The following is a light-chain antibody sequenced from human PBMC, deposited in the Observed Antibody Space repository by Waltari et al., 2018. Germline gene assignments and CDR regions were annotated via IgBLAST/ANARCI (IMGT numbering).Light chain of an antibody. CDR1: QPFHIPY. V-gene: IGKV3-20*01. J-gene: IGKJ1*01. Sequence: EIVLTQSPGTLSLAPGEGVTLSCRASQPFHIPYVAWYQQRPGQAPKLLIFGTSSRATGIPGRFSGSGSGTDFTLSISRLEPEDFAVYYCHYYGPSMWTFGQGTKVEIK. CDR3: HYYGPSMWT. CDR2: GTS.